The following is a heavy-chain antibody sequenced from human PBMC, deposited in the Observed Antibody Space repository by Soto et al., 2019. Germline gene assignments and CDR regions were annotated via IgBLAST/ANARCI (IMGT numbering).Heavy chain of an antibody. CDR1: GVSISSPSW. D-gene: IGHD3-10*01. Sequence: SETLSLTCAVSGVSISSPSWLSWVRQPPGKGLEWIGEIHHDGSSNYTPSLKSRVTISLDKSKTQFSLQVSSVTAADTAVYYCARKWFGEPHKFDSWGQGALVTVSS. V-gene: IGHV4-4*02. CDR3: ARKWFGEPHKFDS. CDR2: IHHDGSS. J-gene: IGHJ4*02.